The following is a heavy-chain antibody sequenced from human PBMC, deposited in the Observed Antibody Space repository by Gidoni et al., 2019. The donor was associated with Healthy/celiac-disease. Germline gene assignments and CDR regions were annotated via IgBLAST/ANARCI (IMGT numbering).Heavy chain of an antibody. CDR3: AQIGGLGMHAYYYYYGMDV. J-gene: IGHJ6*02. V-gene: IGHV3-30*03. CDR2: ISNDGSNK. D-gene: IGHD3-3*01. CDR1: GFTVSSYG. Sequence: VQLVESGGGVVQPGRSLRLSCSASGFTVSSYGTHWVRQPPGKGLEWVAVISNDGSNKYYADSVKGRFTISRDNSKNTLYLQMNSLRAEDTAVYYCAQIGGLGMHAYYYYYGMDVWGQGTTVTVSS.